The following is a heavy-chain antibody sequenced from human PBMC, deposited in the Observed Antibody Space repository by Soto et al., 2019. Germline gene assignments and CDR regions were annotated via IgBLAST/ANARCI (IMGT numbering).Heavy chain of an antibody. CDR2: IYWDDDK. CDR1: GFSLSTTKVG. V-gene: IGHV2-5*02. D-gene: IGHD6-13*01. J-gene: IGHJ4*02. Sequence: QITLKESGPTLVKPTQTLTLTCTFSGFSLSTTKVGVGSIRQPPGKALEWLALIYWDDDKRYSPSLKSRLTITKHTSKNQVVLAMTNVDPVDTATYYCAHRHMAAAGLFDYWGQGTLVTVSS. CDR3: AHRHMAAAGLFDY.